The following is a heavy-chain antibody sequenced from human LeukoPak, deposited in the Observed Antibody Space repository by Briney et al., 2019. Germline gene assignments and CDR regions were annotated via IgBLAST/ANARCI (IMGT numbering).Heavy chain of an antibody. CDR3: ARERRDTIFGVVSYPLDY. CDR2: ISAYNGNT. V-gene: IGHV1-18*01. J-gene: IGHJ4*02. Sequence: GASVEVSCKASGYTFTSYGISWVRQAPGQGLEWMGWISAYNGNTNYAQKLQGRVTMTTDTSTSTAYMELRSLRSDDTAVYYCARERRDTIFGVVSYPLDYWGQGTLVTVSS. CDR1: GYTFTSYG. D-gene: IGHD3-3*01.